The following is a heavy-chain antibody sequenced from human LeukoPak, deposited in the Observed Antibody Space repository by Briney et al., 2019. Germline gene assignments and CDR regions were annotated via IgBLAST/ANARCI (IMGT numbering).Heavy chain of an antibody. CDR2: IKQDGSEK. CDR1: GFTFSSYW. Sequence: GGSLRLSCAASGFTFSSYWMSWVRQAPGKGLEWVANIKQDGSEKYYVDSVKGRFTISRDNAKNSLYLQMNSLRAEDTAVYYCARYQPSTSDAFDIWGQGTMVTVSS. J-gene: IGHJ3*02. D-gene: IGHD2-2*01. CDR3: ARYQPSTSDAFDI. V-gene: IGHV3-7*01.